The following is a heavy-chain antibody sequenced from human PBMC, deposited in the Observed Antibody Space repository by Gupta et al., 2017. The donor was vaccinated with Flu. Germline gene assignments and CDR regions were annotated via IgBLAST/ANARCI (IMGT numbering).Heavy chain of an antibody. Sequence: SYGMHWVRQAPGKGLEWVAIISYDGNNKYYADSVKGRFTISRDNSKNTLYLQMNSLRPEDTAVYYCAGYCSGGYYLDYWGQGTLVTVSS. J-gene: IGHJ4*02. D-gene: IGHD2-15*01. CDR3: AGYCSGGYYLDY. V-gene: IGHV3-30*03. CDR1: SYG. CDR2: ISYDGNNK.